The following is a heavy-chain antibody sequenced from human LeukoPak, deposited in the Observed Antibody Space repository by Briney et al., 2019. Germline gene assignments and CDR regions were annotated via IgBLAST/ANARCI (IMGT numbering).Heavy chain of an antibody. J-gene: IGHJ4*02. CDR3: GKAPRPLITMIVSG. CDR2: ISGDGGSK. D-gene: IGHD3-22*01. V-gene: IGHV3-43*02. Sequence: GGSLRLSCAASGFTFDDYAMHWGRHAQGKGLEWVSFISGDGGSKYYADSVKGRLNISRDNSKNSLYLQMNSLRTEDNALYYCGKAPRPLITMIVSGWGQGTLVTVSS. CDR1: GFTFDDYA.